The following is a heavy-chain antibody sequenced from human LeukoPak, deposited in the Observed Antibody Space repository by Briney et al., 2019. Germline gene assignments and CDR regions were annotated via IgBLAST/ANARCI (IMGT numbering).Heavy chain of an antibody. J-gene: IGHJ4*02. CDR2: ISYDGTNK. CDR3: ARGTGTRVAPYYFDH. V-gene: IGHV3-30-3*01. Sequence: PGGSLRLSCAASGFTFNSFAMHWVRQAPGKGLEWVAVISYDGTNKYYADSVKGQFTISRDNSKNTLYLQMNSLRTEDTAMYYCARGTGTRVAPYYFDHWGQGTLVTVSS. D-gene: IGHD1-1*01. CDR1: GFTFNSFA.